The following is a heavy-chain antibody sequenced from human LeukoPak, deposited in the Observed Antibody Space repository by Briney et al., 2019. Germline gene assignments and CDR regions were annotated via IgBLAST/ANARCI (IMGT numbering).Heavy chain of an antibody. V-gene: IGHV3-15*01. CDR1: GFTFSNAW. J-gene: IGHJ6*03. D-gene: IGHD7-27*01. Sequence: PGGSLRLSCAATGFTFSNAWMSWVRQAPGKGLEWVGRIKSKTDGGTTDYAALVKGRFTISRDDSKNTLYLQMNSLKTEDTAVYYCTTDTGDTEFIYYYYYMDVWGKGTTVTVSS. CDR3: TTDTGDTEFIYYYYYMDV. CDR2: IKSKTDGGTT.